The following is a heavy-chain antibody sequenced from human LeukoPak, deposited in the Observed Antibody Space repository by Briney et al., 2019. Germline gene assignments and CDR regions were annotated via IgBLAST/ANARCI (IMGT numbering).Heavy chain of an antibody. CDR2: IHYSGNT. D-gene: IGHD3-3*02. J-gene: IGHJ5*02. CDR1: GGSMSSGDYF. CDR3: ARSEVSIYGVAPNWFDP. Sequence: SQTLSLTCTVSGGSMSSGDYFWNWNRQFPGEGLEWIGYIHYSGNTYYNSSLESRVTISLSTSQNLFSLRLSSVIAADTAVYYCARSEVSIYGVAPNWFDPWGQGTLVTVSS. V-gene: IGHV4-31*03.